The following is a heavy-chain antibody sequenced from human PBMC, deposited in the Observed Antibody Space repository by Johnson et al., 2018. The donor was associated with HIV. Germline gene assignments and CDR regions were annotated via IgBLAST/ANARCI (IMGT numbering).Heavy chain of an antibody. V-gene: IGHV3-30*02. D-gene: IGHD2-15*01. CDR1: GFTFSDYG. CDR2: IRDDGSDK. CDR3: ARGIGAAADPDAFDI. J-gene: IGHJ3*02. Sequence: QVQLVESGGGLVQPGGSLRLSCAASGFTFSDYGIHWVRQVPGKGLEWVAFIRDDGSDKFYGDSVKGRFTISRDNSKNTVHLQMNSLRADDTALYYCARGIGAAADPDAFDIWGQGTLVSVSS.